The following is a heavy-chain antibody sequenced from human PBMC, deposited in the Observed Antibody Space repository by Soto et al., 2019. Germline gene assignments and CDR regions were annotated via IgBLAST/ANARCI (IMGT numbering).Heavy chain of an antibody. Sequence: SETLSLTCTLSGVSITSGGYYWTWVRHHPGKGLEWIGYIYYNGNTYFSPSLKSRLTISIDTSKNQFSLKLSSVTAADTAMYYCARARLRAVYAFDFWGQGTMVTV. D-gene: IGHD4-17*01. V-gene: IGHV4-31*03. CDR1: GVSITSGGYY. CDR2: IYYNGNT. J-gene: IGHJ3*01. CDR3: ARARLRAVYAFDF.